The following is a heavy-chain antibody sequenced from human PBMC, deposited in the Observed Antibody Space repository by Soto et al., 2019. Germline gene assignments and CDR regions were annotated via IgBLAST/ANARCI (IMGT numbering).Heavy chain of an antibody. CDR2: IYYSGST. Sequence: KPSETLSLTCTVSGGSVSSGSYYWSWIRQPPGKGLEWIGYIYYSGSTNYNPSLKSRVTISVDTSKNQFSLKLSSVTAADTAVYYCARGSSGYYRDYWGQGTLVTVSS. V-gene: IGHV4-61*01. D-gene: IGHD3-22*01. CDR3: ARGSSGYYRDY. CDR1: GGSVSSGSYY. J-gene: IGHJ4*02.